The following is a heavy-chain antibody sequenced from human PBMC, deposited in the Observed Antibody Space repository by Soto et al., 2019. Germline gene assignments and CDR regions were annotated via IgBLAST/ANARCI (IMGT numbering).Heavy chain of an antibody. CDR2: IWYDGRNK. CDR3: ASLGYCTNGVCPPYYYYYYMDV. J-gene: IGHJ6*03. D-gene: IGHD2-8*01. Sequence: QVQLVESGGGVVQPGRSLRLSCAASGFTFSSYGMHWVRQAPGKGLEWVAVIWYDGRNKYYADSVKGRFTISRDNSKNTLYLQMNSLRAEDTAVYYCASLGYCTNGVCPPYYYYYYMDVWGKGTTVTVSS. V-gene: IGHV3-33*01. CDR1: GFTFSSYG.